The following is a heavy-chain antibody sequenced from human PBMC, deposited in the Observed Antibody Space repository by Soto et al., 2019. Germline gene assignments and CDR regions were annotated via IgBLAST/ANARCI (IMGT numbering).Heavy chain of an antibody. CDR2: INDSGST. CDR1: GGSFSGFY. Sequence: SETLSLTCAVHGGSFSGFYWNWIRQPPGKGLESIGEINDSGSTRYNPSLKSRVTISVDTSKNQFSLRLNSVTAADTAVYYCARWGYCSNSICYPFDYWGQGIPVTVSS. D-gene: IGHD2-2*01. CDR3: ARWGYCSNSICYPFDY. J-gene: IGHJ4*02. V-gene: IGHV4-34*01.